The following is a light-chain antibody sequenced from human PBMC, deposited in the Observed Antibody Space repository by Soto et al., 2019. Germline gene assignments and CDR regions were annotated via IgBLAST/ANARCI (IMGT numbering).Light chain of an antibody. CDR2: GVS. CDR1: QSVSSN. Sequence: EIVMTQSPATLSVSPGERATLSCRASQSVSSNLAWYQQKLGQAPRLLIYGVSTRATGIPARFSGSGSGTEFTLTISSLQSEDFTLYYCQQYNNWPLTFGAGTKVEIK. J-gene: IGKJ4*01. CDR3: QQYNNWPLT. V-gene: IGKV3-15*01.